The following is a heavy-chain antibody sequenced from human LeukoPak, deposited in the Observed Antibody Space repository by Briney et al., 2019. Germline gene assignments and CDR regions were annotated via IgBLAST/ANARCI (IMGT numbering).Heavy chain of an antibody. V-gene: IGHV7-4-1*02. Sequence: GASVKVSCKASGYTFTSYAMNWVRQAPGQGLEWMGWINTNTGNPTYAQGFTGRFVFSLDTSVSTAYLQISSLKAEDTAVYYCARSAYGDYPNWFDPWGQGTLVTVSS. CDR3: ARSAYGDYPNWFDP. J-gene: IGHJ5*02. D-gene: IGHD4-17*01. CDR1: GYTFTSYA. CDR2: INTNTGNP.